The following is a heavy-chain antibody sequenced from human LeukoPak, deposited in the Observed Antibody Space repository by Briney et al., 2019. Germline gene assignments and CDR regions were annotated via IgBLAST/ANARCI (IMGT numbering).Heavy chain of an antibody. CDR3: AKDLSGSYDS. D-gene: IGHD1-26*01. Sequence: GGSLRLSCAASGFAFSTYAMSWVRQAPGKGLEWVSALSGNGGTTYYADSVKGRFTISRDNSKNTLYLQMRSLRVEDTAVYYCAKDLSGSYDSWGQGTLVTVSS. V-gene: IGHV3-23*01. J-gene: IGHJ5*01. CDR1: GFAFSTYA. CDR2: LSGNGGTT.